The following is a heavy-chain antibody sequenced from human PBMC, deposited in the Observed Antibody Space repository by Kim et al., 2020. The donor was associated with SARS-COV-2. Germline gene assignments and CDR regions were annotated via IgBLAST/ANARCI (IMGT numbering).Heavy chain of an antibody. CDR2: INTNTGNP. V-gene: IGHV7-4-1*02. J-gene: IGHJ6*02. CDR1: GYTFTSYA. CDR3: ARDLLDYFGVVIIPPGAFGYYYYGMDV. D-gene: IGHD3-3*01. Sequence: ASVKVSCKASGYTFTSYAMNWVRQAPGQGLEWMGWINTNTGNPTYAQGFTGRFVFSLDTSVSTAYLQISSLKAEDTAVYYCARDLLDYFGVVIIPPGAFGYYYYGMDVWGQGTTVTVSS.